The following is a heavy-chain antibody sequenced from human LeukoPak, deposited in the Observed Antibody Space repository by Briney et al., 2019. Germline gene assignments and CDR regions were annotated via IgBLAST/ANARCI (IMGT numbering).Heavy chain of an antibody. CDR1: GYTFTSYA. CDR2: INAGNGNT. V-gene: IGHV1-3*01. J-gene: IGHJ6*03. Sequence: GASVKVSCKASGYTFTSYAMHWVRQAPGQRLEWMGWINAGNGNTKYSQKFQGRVTITADESTSTAYMELSSLRSEDTAVYYCARDGRVEMAPLRDEYYYYYYMDVWGKGTTVTISS. CDR3: ARDGRVEMAPLRDEYYYYYYMDV. D-gene: IGHD5-24*01.